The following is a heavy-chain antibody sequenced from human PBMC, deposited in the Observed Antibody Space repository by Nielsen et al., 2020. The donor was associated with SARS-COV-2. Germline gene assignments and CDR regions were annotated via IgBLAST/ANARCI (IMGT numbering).Heavy chain of an antibody. V-gene: IGHV4-39*07. Sequence: SETLSLTCTVSGGSISSNSYYWGWIRQPPGKGLEWIGNIYSSGSTHNNPSLKSRVTISVDTSKNQFSLKLSSVTAADTAVYYCARTYCSGGSCPNDYWGQGTLVTVSS. CDR2: IYSSGST. D-gene: IGHD2-15*01. CDR3: ARTYCSGGSCPNDY. CDR1: GGSISSNSYY. J-gene: IGHJ4*02.